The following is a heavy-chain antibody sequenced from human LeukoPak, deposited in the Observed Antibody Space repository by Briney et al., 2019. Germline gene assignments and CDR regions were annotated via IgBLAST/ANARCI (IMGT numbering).Heavy chain of an antibody. D-gene: IGHD6-19*01. V-gene: IGHV3-48*03. CDR3: ARLGTISSGSLDY. J-gene: IGHJ4*02. CDR2: ISSGGNTI. Sequence: GGSLRLSCAASGFMSFSYEMNWVRQAPGKGLEWVSYISSGGNTIYYADSVKGRFTISRDNAKNSLYLQMNSLSVEDTAVYYCARLGTISSGSLDYWGQGTLVTVSS. CDR1: GFMSFSYE.